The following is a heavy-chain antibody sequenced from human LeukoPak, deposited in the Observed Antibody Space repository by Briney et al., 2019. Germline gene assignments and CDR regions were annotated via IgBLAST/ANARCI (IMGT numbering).Heavy chain of an antibody. CDR3: ARRAHLAQLGVDWFDP. CDR1: VAGSEVYW. J-gene: IGHJ5*02. D-gene: IGHD2-8*01. CDR2: IHPSSSAT. Sequence: GKSLKISAMSSVAGSEVYWIRGSGHTYGGDLHWLASIHPSSSATHYRPSSQGRVSISADKAITTAYLQWNSLRTSDTAIYFCARRAHLAQLGVDWFDPWGQGTLVTVSS. V-gene: IGHV5-51*01.